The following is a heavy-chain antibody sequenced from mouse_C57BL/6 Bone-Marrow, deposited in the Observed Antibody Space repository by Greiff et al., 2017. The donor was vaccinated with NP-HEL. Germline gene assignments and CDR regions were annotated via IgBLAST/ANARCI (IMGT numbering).Heavy chain of an antibody. CDR3: ARSGYYDLPWFAY. CDR1: GYTFTDYY. CDR2: INPNNGGT. J-gene: IGHJ3*01. V-gene: IGHV1-26*01. Sequence: EVQLQQSGPELVKPGASVKISCKASGYTFTDYYMNWVKQSHGKSLEWIGDINPNNGGTSYNQKFKGKATLTVDKSSSTAYMELRSLTSEDSAVYYCARSGYYDLPWFAYWGQGTLVTVSA. D-gene: IGHD2-4*01.